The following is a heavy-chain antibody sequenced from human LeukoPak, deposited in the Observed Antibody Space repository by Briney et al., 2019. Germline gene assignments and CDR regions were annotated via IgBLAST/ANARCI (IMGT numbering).Heavy chain of an antibody. J-gene: IGHJ4*02. Sequence: PGGSLRLSCAASGFTFSSYWMSWVRQAPGKGLEWVANIKQDGSEKYYVDSVKGRFTISRDNAKNSLYLQMNSLRAEDTAVYYCARVMRIQLWSYYFDYWGQGTLVTVSS. D-gene: IGHD5-18*01. CDR2: IKQDGSEK. CDR1: GFTFSSYW. CDR3: ARVMRIQLWSYYFDY. V-gene: IGHV3-7*01.